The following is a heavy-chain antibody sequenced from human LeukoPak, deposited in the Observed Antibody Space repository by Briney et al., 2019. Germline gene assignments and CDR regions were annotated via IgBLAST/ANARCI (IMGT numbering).Heavy chain of an antibody. CDR1: GFSFSDYA. CDR3: AKLAVPAAIPTGIYYYYGMDV. Sequence: SGRSLRLSCAASGFSFSDYAMHWVRQAPGKGLEWVSAISGSGGSTYYADSVKGRFTISRDNSKNTLYLQMNSLRAEDTAVYCCAKLAVPAAIPTGIYYYYGMDVWGQGTTVTVSS. CDR2: ISGSGGST. D-gene: IGHD2-2*01. V-gene: IGHV3-23*01. J-gene: IGHJ6*02.